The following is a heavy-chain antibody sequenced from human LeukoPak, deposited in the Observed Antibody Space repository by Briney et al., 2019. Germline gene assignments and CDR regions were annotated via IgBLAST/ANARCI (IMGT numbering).Heavy chain of an antibody. D-gene: IGHD1-26*01. CDR3: AKPFIVGATGYYYYYMDV. CDR1: GFTFSSYA. V-gene: IGHV3-23*01. Sequence: GGSLRLSCAASGFTFSSYAMSWVRQAPGKGLEWVSAISGSGGSTYYADSVKGRFTISRDNSKNTLYLQMNSLRAEDTAVYYCAKPFIVGATGYYYYYMDVWGKGTTVTVAS. CDR2: ISGSGGST. J-gene: IGHJ6*03.